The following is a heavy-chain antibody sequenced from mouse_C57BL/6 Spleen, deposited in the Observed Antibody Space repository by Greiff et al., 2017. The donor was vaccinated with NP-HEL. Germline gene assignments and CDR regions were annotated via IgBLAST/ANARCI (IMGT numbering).Heavy chain of an antibody. D-gene: IGHD2-10*01. CDR1: GYTFTSYG. Sequence: EVQLQQSGAELVRPGSSVKMSCKTSGYTFTSYGINWVKQRPGQGLEWIGYLYIGNGYTEYNETFKGKATLTSDTSSSTAYMQLSSLTSEDSAIYFCARAYYGNPYYYAMDYWGQGTSVTVSS. V-gene: IGHV1-58*01. CDR2: LYIGNGYT. J-gene: IGHJ4*01. CDR3: ARAYYGNPYYYAMDY.